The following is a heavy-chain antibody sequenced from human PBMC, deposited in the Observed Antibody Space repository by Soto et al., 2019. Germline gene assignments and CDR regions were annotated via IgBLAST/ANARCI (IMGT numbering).Heavy chain of an antibody. V-gene: IGHV4-59*02. Sequence: SETLSLTCTVSNATDNSIYWSWIRQSPGKGLEWIGYIFSGGRTNYNPSLKSRVTISIDSSKDQFSLRLTSVTAADTAVYYCARLLQNWFDPWGQGILVTVSS. CDR1: NATDNSIY. D-gene: IGHD3-3*01. J-gene: IGHJ5*02. CDR2: IFSGGRT. CDR3: ARLLQNWFDP.